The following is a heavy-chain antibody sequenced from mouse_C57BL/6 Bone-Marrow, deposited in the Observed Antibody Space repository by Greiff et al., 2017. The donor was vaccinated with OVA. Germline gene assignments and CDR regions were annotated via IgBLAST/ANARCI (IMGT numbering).Heavy chain of an antibody. J-gene: IGHJ3*01. CDR3: ASYGPWFAY. D-gene: IGHD1-1*02. V-gene: IGHV5-4*01. Sequence: EVQLVESGGGLVKPGGSLKLSCAASGFTFSSYAMSWVRQTPEKRLEWVATISDGGSYTYYPDNVKGRFTISRDNAKNNLYLQMSHLKSEDTAMYYCASYGPWFAYWGQGTLVTVSA. CDR1: GFTFSSYA. CDR2: ISDGGSYT.